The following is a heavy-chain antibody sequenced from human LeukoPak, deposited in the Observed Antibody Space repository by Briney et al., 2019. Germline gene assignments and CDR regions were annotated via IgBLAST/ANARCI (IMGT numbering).Heavy chain of an antibody. D-gene: IGHD3-10*01. Sequence: SETLSLTCTVSGYSTSSGYYWGWIRQPPGKGLEWIGSIYHSGSTYYNPSLKSRVTISVDTSKNQFSLKLSSVTAADTAVYYCARDHHGSGSPYWGQGTLVTVSS. CDR2: IYHSGST. V-gene: IGHV4-38-2*02. CDR3: ARDHHGSGSPY. CDR1: GYSTSSGYY. J-gene: IGHJ4*02.